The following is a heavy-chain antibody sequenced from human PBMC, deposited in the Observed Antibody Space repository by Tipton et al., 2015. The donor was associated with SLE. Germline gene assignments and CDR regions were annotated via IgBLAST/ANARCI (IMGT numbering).Heavy chain of an antibody. CDR3: ARVESYYYYYMDV. Sequence: TLSLTCTVSGGSISSGGFYWSWIRQHPGKGLEWIGYIYYSGSTYYNPSLKSRVTISVDTSKNQFSLKLSSVTAADTAVYYCARVESYYYYYMDVWGKGTTVTVSS. CDR1: GGSISSGGFY. CDR2: IYYSGST. J-gene: IGHJ6*03. V-gene: IGHV4-31*03. D-gene: IGHD3-3*01.